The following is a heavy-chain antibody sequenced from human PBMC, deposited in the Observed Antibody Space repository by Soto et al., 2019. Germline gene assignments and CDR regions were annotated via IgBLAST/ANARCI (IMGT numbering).Heavy chain of an antibody. J-gene: IGHJ4*02. CDR1: GYRIADYT. Sequence: ASVKVSCKASGYRIADYTIHWVRQAPGHGLEWMGWIAAGNGNTRFSQKFQGRLTITWDTPANIAYMELSGLRSEDTSLYYCARDFGSPSSPFDYWGQGTLVTVSS. V-gene: IGHV1-3*01. D-gene: IGHD6-6*01. CDR2: IAAGNGNT. CDR3: ARDFGSPSSPFDY.